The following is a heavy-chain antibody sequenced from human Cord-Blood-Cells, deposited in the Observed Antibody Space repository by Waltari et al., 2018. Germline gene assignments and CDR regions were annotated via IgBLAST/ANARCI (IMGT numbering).Heavy chain of an antibody. CDR2: ISSSSSYI. V-gene: IGHV3-21*01. D-gene: IGHD6-13*01. CDR3: ARDGIAAAGTFDY. Sequence: EVQLVESGGGLVKPGGSLRLSCAASGFTFSSYSMNWVRQAPGNGLEWVSSISSSSSYIYYADSVKGRFTISRDNAKNSLYLQMNSLRAEDTAVYYCARDGIAAAGTFDYWGQGTLVTVSS. CDR1: GFTFSSYS. J-gene: IGHJ4*02.